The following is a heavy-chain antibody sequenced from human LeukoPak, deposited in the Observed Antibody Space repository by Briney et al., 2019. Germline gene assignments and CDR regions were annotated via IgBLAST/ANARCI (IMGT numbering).Heavy chain of an antibody. CDR3: ARIDRVALGSLDL. Sequence: GGSLRLSRAASGFSFSGYFMSWLGQAPGKGLEWVASIKQEESEKYYLDSVKGRFTISRDNAKNSLFLQMNSLRAEDTAVYYCARIDRVALGSLDLWGQGTLVTVSS. D-gene: IGHD3-16*01. CDR2: IKQEESEK. J-gene: IGHJ5*02. CDR1: GFSFSGYF. V-gene: IGHV3-7*04.